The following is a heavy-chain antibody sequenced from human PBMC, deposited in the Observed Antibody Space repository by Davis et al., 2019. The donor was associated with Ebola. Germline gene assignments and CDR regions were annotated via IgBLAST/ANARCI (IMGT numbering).Heavy chain of an antibody. D-gene: IGHD1-1*01. CDR2: LNGDGNQI. V-gene: IGHV3-74*01. CDR1: GFSLASRW. CDR3: VREGYWNLDY. J-gene: IGHJ4*02. Sequence: GESLKISCVASGFSLASRWMHWVRQAPGKGLVWVSRLNGDGNQIHYADSVKGRFTISRDNAKDTVYLQMNGLRADDTAVYFCVREGYWNLDYWGQGTLVTVSS.